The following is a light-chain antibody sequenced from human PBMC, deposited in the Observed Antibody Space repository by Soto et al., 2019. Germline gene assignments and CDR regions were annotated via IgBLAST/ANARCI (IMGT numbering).Light chain of an antibody. Sequence: ETMMTQSPDTLSVSLGERATLSCRASQSLRRSLAWYQQKPGQAPRLLIDDASTRATGIPARVSGRGSGTDFTLTISSLQPEDVATYYCQQSYSTLWTFGQGTKVDIK. CDR1: QSLRRS. CDR3: QQSYSTLWT. J-gene: IGKJ1*01. V-gene: IGKV3-15*01. CDR2: DAS.